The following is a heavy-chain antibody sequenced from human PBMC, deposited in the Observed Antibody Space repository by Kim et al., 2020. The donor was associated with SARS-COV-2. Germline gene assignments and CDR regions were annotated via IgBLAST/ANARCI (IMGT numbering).Heavy chain of an antibody. CDR3: AKSGCSSTSCFPTLDY. CDR2: LSYDGNNE. Sequence: GGSLRLSCAASRFSLSDFAMHWVRQAPGKGLDWVAVLSYDGNNEYYADSVKGRFTISRDNSKNTLYLQMNSLKTEDTAVYYCAKSGCSSTSCFPTLDYWGRGTLVTVSS. J-gene: IGHJ4*02. V-gene: IGHV3-30*18. CDR1: RFSLSDFA. D-gene: IGHD2-2*01.